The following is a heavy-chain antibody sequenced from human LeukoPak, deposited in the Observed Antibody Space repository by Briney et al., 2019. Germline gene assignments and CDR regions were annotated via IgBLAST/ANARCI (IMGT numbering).Heavy chain of an antibody. CDR2: ISANGDTT. V-gene: IGHV3-23*01. D-gene: IGHD6-13*01. J-gene: IGHJ4*02. Sequence: PGGSLRLSCAASGFTFSSYAMSWVRQAPGKGLEGVSGISANGDTTKYADSVKGRFTIPRDNSKNTVFLQMNSLRADDTAVYYCAKEGRIAAGTGDYFDCWGQGTLVTVSS. CDR3: AKEGRIAAGTGDYFDC. CDR1: GFTFSSYA.